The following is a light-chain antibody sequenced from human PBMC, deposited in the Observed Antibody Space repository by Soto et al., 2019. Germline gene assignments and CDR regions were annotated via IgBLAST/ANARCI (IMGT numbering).Light chain of an antibody. CDR1: QSVSRW. CDR2: DAS. CDR3: QHYTRYPYS. J-gene: IGKJ2*03. V-gene: IGKV1-5*01. Sequence: DIQMTQSPATLSASGVDRVTITCRASQSVSRWLAWYQQTPGTAPRLLIFDASTLHDGVPSRFSGSGSGTEFTLTISSLQPGDFATYFCQHYTRYPYSFGQGTKLEIK.